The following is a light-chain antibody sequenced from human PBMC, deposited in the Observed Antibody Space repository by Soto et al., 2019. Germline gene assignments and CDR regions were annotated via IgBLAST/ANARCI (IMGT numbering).Light chain of an antibody. CDR1: SSNIGAGYD. CDR3: QSYDRSLSGSYV. V-gene: IGLV1-40*01. J-gene: IGLJ1*01. Sequence: QSVLTQPPSVSGAPGQRVTISCTGSSSNIGAGYDVHWYQQLPGTAPKLLIYANSNRPSGVPDRFSGSKSGTSASLAITGLQAEDEADYYCQSYDRSLSGSYVFGTGTKLTVL. CDR2: ANS.